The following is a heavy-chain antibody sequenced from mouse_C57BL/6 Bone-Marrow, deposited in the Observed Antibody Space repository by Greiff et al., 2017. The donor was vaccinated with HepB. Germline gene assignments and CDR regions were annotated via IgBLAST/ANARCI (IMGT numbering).Heavy chain of an antibody. V-gene: IGHV1-50*01. CDR2: IDPSDSYT. J-gene: IGHJ4*01. CDR3: SYAMDY. Sequence: QVQLQQPGAELVKPGASVKLSCKASGYTFTSYWMQRVKQRPGQGLEWIGEIDPSDSYTNYNQKFKGKATLTVDTSSSTAYMQLSSLTSEDSAVYYCSYAMDYWGQGTSVTVSS. CDR1: GYTFTSYW.